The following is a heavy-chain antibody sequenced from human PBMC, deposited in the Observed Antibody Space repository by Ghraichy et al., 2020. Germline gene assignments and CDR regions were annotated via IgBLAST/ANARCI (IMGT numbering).Heavy chain of an antibody. V-gene: IGHV4-39*01. D-gene: IGHD3-3*01. Sequence: SETLSLTCTVSGGSISSSSYYWGWIRQPPGKGLEWIGSIYYNGDTYYNPSLKSRVSISVDTSNNQFSLKLSSVTAADTAVYYCARLPRITIFGAVTQTFDYWGQGTLVTVSS. J-gene: IGHJ4*02. CDR1: GGSISSSSYY. CDR3: ARLPRITIFGAVTQTFDY. CDR2: IYYNGDT.